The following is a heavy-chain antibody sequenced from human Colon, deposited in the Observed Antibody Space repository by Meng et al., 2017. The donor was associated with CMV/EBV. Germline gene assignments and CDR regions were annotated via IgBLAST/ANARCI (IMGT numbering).Heavy chain of an antibody. V-gene: IGHV3-11*01. J-gene: IGHJ6*02. CDR1: GFTFSDYY. Sequence: GESLKISCTPSGFTFSDYYMSWVRQAPGKGLEWISYISSSGTAKYYADSVKGRFTISRDKDKKSLYLQMNSLRDEDTAAYYCAKGGSLITIFGVVKAGVYGMDVWGQGTTVTVSS. D-gene: IGHD3-3*01. CDR2: ISSSGTAK. CDR3: AKGGSLITIFGVVKAGVYGMDV.